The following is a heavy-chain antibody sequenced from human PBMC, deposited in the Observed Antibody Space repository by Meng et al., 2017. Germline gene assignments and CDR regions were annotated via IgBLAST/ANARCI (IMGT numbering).Heavy chain of an antibody. CDR3: ARGGRVDTVTRFDY. CDR1: RGTFSSYA. J-gene: IGHJ4*02. Sequence: SMNVSCKASRGTFSSYAISWVRQAPGQGLEWMGGIIPIFGTANYAQKFQGRVTITADKSTSTAYMELSRLRSEDTDVYYCARGGRVDTVTRFDYWGQGTLVTVSS. CDR2: IIPIFGTA. V-gene: IGHV1-69*06. D-gene: IGHD4-17*01.